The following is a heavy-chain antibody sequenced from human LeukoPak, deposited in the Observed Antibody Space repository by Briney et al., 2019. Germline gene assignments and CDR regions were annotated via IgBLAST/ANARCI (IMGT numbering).Heavy chain of an antibody. J-gene: IGHJ6*03. V-gene: IGHV1-46*01. CDR3: ARAGTFGRYYYYYMDV. CDR2: INPSGGST. D-gene: IGHD3-16*01. CDR1: GYTFTSYY. Sequence: GASVKVSCKASGYTFTSYYMHWVRQAPGQGLEWMGIINPSGGSTSYAQKFQGRVTMTRDMSTSTVYMELSSLRSEDTAVYYCARAGTFGRYYYYYMDVWGKGTTVTVSS.